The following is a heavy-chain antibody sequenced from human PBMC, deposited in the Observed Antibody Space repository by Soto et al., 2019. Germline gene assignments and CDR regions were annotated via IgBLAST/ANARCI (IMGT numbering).Heavy chain of an antibody. Sequence: SLRLSCAASGFTFSSYSMNWVRQAPGKGLEWVSYIGRTSGTIHYADSVKGRFTISRDNAKNSLYLQMNSLRDEDTAVYYCARDGGGLDYLYYFDYWGQGALVTVSS. J-gene: IGHJ4*02. V-gene: IGHV3-48*02. CDR1: GFTFSSYS. D-gene: IGHD3-10*01. CDR2: IGRTSGTI. CDR3: ARDGGGLDYLYYFDY.